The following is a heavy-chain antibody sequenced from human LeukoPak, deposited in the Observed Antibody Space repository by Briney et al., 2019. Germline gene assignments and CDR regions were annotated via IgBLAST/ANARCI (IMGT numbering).Heavy chain of an antibody. CDR3: ARTRGHGAFDY. Sequence: SETLFLTCTVSGGSISSYYWSWIRQPAGKGLEWIGRIYTNGSTNYNPSLKSRVTMSVDTSKNQVSLKLSSVTAADTAVYYCARTRGHGAFDYWGQGTLVTVSS. CDR2: IYTNGST. V-gene: IGHV4-4*07. D-gene: IGHD3-10*01. CDR1: GGSISSYY. J-gene: IGHJ4*02.